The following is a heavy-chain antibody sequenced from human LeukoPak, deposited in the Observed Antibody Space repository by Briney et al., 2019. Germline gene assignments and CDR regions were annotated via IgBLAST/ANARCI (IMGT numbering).Heavy chain of an antibody. V-gene: IGHV1-69*02. CDR2: IIPILGIA. Sequence: ASVEVSCKASGGTFSSYTISWVRQAPGQRPEWMGRIIPILGIANYAQKFQGRVTITADKSTSTAYMELSSLRSEDTAVYYCASVGSAVTTFDYWGPGTLVTVSS. CDR1: GGTFSSYT. CDR3: ASVGSAVTTFDY. D-gene: IGHD4-11*01. J-gene: IGHJ4*02.